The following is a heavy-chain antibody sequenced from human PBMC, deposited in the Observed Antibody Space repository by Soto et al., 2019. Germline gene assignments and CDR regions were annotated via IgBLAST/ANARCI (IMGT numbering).Heavy chain of an antibody. J-gene: IGHJ6*03. CDR2: VKSKSDGGTV. V-gene: IGHV3-15*01. CDR1: GFIFSNAW. D-gene: IGHD6-19*01. Sequence: PGGSLRLSCAASGFIFSNAWMSWVRQAPGEGLEWVGRVKSKSDGGTVDYAAPVKGRFTISRDDSRNTLHLQMNSLKTEDTAMYYCAAGTYGSDLAYYYVDVWGTGTTVTVSS. CDR3: AAGTYGSDLAYYYVDV.